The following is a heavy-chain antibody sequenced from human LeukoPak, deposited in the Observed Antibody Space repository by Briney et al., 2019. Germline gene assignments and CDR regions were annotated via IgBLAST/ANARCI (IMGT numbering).Heavy chain of an antibody. Sequence: SETLSLTCTVSGGSISSGDYYWSWIRQPPGKGLEWIGYIYYSGSTYYNPSLKSRVTISVDTSKNQFSLKLSSVTAADTAVYYCASLVGNWNFHGDSYYFDYWGQGTLVTVSS. V-gene: IGHV4-30-4*01. CDR2: IYYSGST. J-gene: IGHJ4*02. CDR1: GGSISSGDYY. CDR3: ASLVGNWNFHGDSYYFDY. D-gene: IGHD1-7*01.